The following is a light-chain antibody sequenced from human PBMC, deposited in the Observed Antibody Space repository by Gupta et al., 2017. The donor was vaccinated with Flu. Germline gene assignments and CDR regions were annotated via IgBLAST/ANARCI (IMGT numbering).Light chain of an antibody. CDR3: QLYGNSPPYT. V-gene: IGKV3-20*01. CDR1: QSISNSY. Sequence: EILLTQSPGTLSLSPGERATLSCRASQSISNSYLDWYQQKPGQAPRLLIYGASNRATDIPDRVSGSGSGTDFTLTISRLEPEDFAVYYCQLYGNSPPYTFGQGTKLEIK. J-gene: IGKJ2*01. CDR2: GAS.